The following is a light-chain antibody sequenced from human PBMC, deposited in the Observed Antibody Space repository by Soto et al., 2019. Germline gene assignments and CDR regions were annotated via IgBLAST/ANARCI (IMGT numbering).Light chain of an antibody. CDR2: EVS. CDR1: SSDIGGYNY. Sequence: QSVLTQPPSASGSPGQSVTISCTGTSSDIGGYNYVSWYQRHPGKAPKLIIYEVSKRPSGVPARFSGSKSGNTASLSVSGLQPEEEADYYCTSCAGTKSMVFGGGTKLTVL. V-gene: IGLV2-8*01. J-gene: IGLJ2*01. CDR3: TSCAGTKSMV.